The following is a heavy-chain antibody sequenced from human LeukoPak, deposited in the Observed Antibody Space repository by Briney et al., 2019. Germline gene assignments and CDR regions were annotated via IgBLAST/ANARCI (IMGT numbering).Heavy chain of an antibody. J-gene: IGHJ6*02. Sequence: PGGSLRLSCAASGFTFSSYAMSWVRQAPGKGLEWVSAISGSGGSTYYADSVKGRFTISRDNSKNTLYLQMNSLRAADTAVYYCAKDARISSGYSVIGYYGMDVWGQGTTVTVSS. CDR1: GFTFSSYA. CDR3: AKDARISSGYSVIGYYGMDV. CDR2: ISGSGGST. D-gene: IGHD3-22*01. V-gene: IGHV3-23*01.